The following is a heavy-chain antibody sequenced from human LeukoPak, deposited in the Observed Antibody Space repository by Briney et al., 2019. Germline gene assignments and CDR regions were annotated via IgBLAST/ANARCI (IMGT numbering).Heavy chain of an antibody. D-gene: IGHD2-2*02. Sequence: PGGSLRLSCTASGFTFGDYAVSWVRQAPGKGLEWVGFIRSKAYGGTTEYAASVKGRFTISRDDSKSTAYLQMNSLKTEDTAVYYCTTTVVVPAAIRGVIDYWGQGTLVTVSS. V-gene: IGHV3-49*04. CDR2: IRSKAYGGTT. J-gene: IGHJ4*02. CDR1: GFTFGDYA. CDR3: TTTVVVPAAIRGVIDY.